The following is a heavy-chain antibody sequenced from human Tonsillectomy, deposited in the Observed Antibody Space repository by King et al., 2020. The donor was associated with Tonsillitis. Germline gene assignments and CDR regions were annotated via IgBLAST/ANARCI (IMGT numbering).Heavy chain of an antibody. J-gene: IGHJ6*02. CDR1: GFTVGNNY. Sequence: VQLVESGGGLVQPGGSLRLSCAASGFTVGNNYMSWVRQAPGKGLEWVSFISTGGRTYYADSVKGRFTISRHNSKNTLYLQMNSLRPEDTAVYYCARTPGISISYGMDVWGPGTTVTVSS. D-gene: IGHD6-13*01. V-gene: IGHV3-53*04. CDR3: ARTPGISISYGMDV. CDR2: ISTGGRT.